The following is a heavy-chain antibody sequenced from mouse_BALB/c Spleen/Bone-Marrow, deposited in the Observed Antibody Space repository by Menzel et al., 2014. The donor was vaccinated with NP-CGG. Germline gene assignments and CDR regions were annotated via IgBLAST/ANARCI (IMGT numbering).Heavy chain of an antibody. D-gene: IGHD1-1*01. Sequence: EVKVVESGGGLVQPGGSLKLSCAASGFAFSRYWMSWVRQAPGKGLDWIGEINPDSSTINYTPSLKDKFIISRDNAKNTLYLQMSRVRSEDTALYYCARLNYYGNLFVWGAGTTVTVSS. CDR3: ARLNYYGNLFV. CDR1: GFAFSRYW. CDR2: INPDSSTI. J-gene: IGHJ1*01. V-gene: IGHV4-1*02.